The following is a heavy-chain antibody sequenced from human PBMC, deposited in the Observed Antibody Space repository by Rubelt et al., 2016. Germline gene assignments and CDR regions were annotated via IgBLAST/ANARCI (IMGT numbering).Heavy chain of an antibody. CDR2: ISGSGGST. J-gene: IGHJ4*02. D-gene: IGHD3-16*02. Sequence: LEWVSAISGSGGSTYYAASVKGRFTISRDNSKNTLYLQMNSLRAEDTAIYYCAKIWWSNRNFDYWGQGTLVTVSS. V-gene: IGHV3-23*01. CDR3: AKIWWSNRNFDY.